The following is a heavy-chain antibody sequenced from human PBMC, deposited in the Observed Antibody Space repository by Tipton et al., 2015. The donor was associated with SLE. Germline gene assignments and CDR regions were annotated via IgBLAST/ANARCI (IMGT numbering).Heavy chain of an antibody. D-gene: IGHD1-1*01. CDR3: AKGGVITTKDY. J-gene: IGHJ4*02. V-gene: IGHV3-23*01. CDR1: GFIFRDRW. CDR2: ISGRGDTI. Sequence: SLRLSCAASGFIFRDRWMTWVRQAPRRGLEWVSSISGRGDTIYYTDAVRGRFTISRDNSANTLYLQMNSLRVEDTAIYYCAKGGVITTKDYWGQGTLVTVSS.